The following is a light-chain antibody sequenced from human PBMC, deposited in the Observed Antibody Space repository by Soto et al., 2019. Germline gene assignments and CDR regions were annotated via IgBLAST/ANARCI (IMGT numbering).Light chain of an antibody. CDR3: QQRANSPLT. J-gene: IGKJ5*01. CDR1: QGVKNS. V-gene: IGKV3-11*01. Sequence: EIELTQSPSLLSLSPGERATISCRASQGVKNSLAWYQQKPGQAPNLLIYDAFTWPTGVPSRFVGSGSGTDFTLTISSLQPEDFATYYCQQRANSPLTFGQGTRLEIK. CDR2: DAF.